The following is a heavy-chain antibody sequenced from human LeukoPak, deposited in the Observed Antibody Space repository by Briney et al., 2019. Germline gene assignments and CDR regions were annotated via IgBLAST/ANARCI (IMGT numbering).Heavy chain of an antibody. V-gene: IGHV3-20*04. J-gene: IGHJ6*03. CDR1: GFTFSSYS. D-gene: IGHD2-15*01. Sequence: GGSLRLSCAASGFTFSSYSMNWVRQAPGQGPEWVSGITWNGGSADYAASVKGRFTISRDNARNSLYLQMNSLRDEDTALYYCVRGGGSIRHSYYYYVDVWGKGTSVTVSS. CDR3: VRGGGSIRHSYYYYVDV. CDR2: ITWNGGSA.